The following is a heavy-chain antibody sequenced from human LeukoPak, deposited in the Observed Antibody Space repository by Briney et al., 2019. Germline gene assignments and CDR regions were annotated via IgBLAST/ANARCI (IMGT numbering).Heavy chain of an antibody. CDR2: INAGNGNT. V-gene: IGHV1-3*01. J-gene: IGHJ4*02. D-gene: IGHD6-13*01. Sequence: ASVKVSCKASGYTFTSYAMHWVRQAPGQRLGWMGWINAGNGNTKYSQTFQGRVTITSDTSASTAYMQLSSLTSEATAVYYCARARIAAAGTFDYWGQGTLVTVSS. CDR1: GYTFTSYA. CDR3: ARARIAAAGTFDY.